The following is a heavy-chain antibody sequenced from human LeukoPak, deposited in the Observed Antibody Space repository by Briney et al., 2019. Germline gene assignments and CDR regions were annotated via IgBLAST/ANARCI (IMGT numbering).Heavy chain of an antibody. Sequence: SETLSLTRAVYGGSFSGYYRSWIRQPPGKGLEWIGEINHSGSTNYNPSLKSRVTISVDTSKNQFSLKLSSVTAADTAVYYCARRRTIITGTTLRYFDYWGQGTLVTVSS. CDR1: GGSFSGYY. V-gene: IGHV4-34*01. D-gene: IGHD1-7*01. CDR2: INHSGST. J-gene: IGHJ4*02. CDR3: ARRRTIITGTTLRYFDY.